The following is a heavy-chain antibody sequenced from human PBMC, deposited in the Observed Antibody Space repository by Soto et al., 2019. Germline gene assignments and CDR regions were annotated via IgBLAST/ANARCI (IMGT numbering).Heavy chain of an antibody. V-gene: IGHV1-69*13. CDR2: IIPIFGTA. CDR3: ASSPGYSYGYIPDY. D-gene: IGHD5-18*01. Sequence: SVKVSCKASGGTFGSYAISWVRQAPGQGLEWMGGIIPIFGTANYAQKVQGRVTITADESTSTAYMELSSLRSEETAVYYCASSPGYSYGYIPDYWGQGTLVTVSS. CDR1: GGTFGSYA. J-gene: IGHJ4*02.